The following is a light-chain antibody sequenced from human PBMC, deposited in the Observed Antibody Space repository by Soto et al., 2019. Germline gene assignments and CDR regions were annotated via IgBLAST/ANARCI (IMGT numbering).Light chain of an antibody. V-gene: IGKV3-15*01. CDR2: FAS. CDR1: QSVSNN. J-gene: IGKJ4*01. Sequence: IVMTQSPATLSVSPGERATLSCRASQSVSNNLARYQQKPGQAPRLLIYFASTRATGIPARFSGSGSGTDFTLTISSLQSEDFAVYYCQHYDEWPLTFGGGTKVETK. CDR3: QHYDEWPLT.